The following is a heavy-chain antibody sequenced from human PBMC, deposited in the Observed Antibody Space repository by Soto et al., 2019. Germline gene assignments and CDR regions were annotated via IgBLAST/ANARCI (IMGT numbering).Heavy chain of an antibody. Sequence: EMQLLESGGGLQQPGGSLRLSCAASGFTFNNFAMGWVRQAPGKGLAWISAVTGRSRNTYYADSVKDRFTISRNNFENTVYLQMDGLRVEDTAVYYCAKMTPYGGNYRDAFDVWGRGTMVTVAS. J-gene: IGHJ3*01. D-gene: IGHD1-26*01. V-gene: IGHV3-23*01. CDR2: VTGRSRNT. CDR3: AKMTPYGGNYRDAFDV. CDR1: GFTFNNFA.